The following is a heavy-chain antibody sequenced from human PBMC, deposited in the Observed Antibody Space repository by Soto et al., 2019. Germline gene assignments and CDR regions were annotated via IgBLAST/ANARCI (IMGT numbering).Heavy chain of an antibody. J-gene: IGHJ4*02. CDR1: GFTFGRHW. V-gene: IGHV3-7*01. CDR3: ARETYGYNGQVLDY. D-gene: IGHD1-1*01. CDR2: IKEDGSEI. Sequence: EVQVVESGGGLVQPGGSLRLSCAGSGFTFGRHWMTWVRQAPGKGLEWVANIKEDGSEIYYVDSVKGRFTISRDNAKNSVYLQMNSLRAEDTALYYCARETYGYNGQVLDYWGQGTLVTVSS.